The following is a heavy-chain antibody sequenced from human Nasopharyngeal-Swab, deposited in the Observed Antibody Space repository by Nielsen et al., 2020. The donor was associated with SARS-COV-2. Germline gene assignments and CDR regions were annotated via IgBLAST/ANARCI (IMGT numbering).Heavy chain of an antibody. V-gene: IGHV1-46*01. CDR1: GYTFTSYY. J-gene: IGHJ6*02. CDR3: ARDDYYYYGMDV. Sequence: ASVKVSCKASGYTFTSYYMHWVRQAPGQGLEWMGIINPSGGSTSYAQKFQGRVTITRDTSASTAYMELSSLRSEDVAVYYCARDDYYYYGMDVWGQGTTVTVSS. CDR2: INPSGGST.